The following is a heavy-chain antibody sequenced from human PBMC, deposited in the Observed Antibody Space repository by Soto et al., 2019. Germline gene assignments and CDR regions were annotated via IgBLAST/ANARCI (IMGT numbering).Heavy chain of an antibody. CDR1: GYHFISYW. Sequence: GESLKIPSQGSGYHFISYWIGRMRQMPGKGLEWMGIIYPGDSDTRYSPSFQGQVTISADKSISTAYLQWSSLKAPDTAMYYCARTAATGKYYYGVDVWGQGTTVTVSS. J-gene: IGHJ6*01. CDR2: IYPGDSDT. V-gene: IGHV5-51*01. D-gene: IGHD6-13*01. CDR3: ARTAATGKYYYGVDV.